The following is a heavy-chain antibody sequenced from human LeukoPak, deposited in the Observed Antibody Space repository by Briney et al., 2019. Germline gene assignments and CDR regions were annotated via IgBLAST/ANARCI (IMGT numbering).Heavy chain of an antibody. V-gene: IGHV4-4*07. CDR1: GGSISSYH. Sequence: SETLSLTCTVSGGSISSYHWSWIRQPAGKGLEWIGRIYTSGSTKYNPSLKSRVTISVDKSKNQFPLKLSSVTAADTAVYYCARDQPRAVAGHYYYYYYMDVGGKGTTVTVSS. D-gene: IGHD6-19*01. CDR2: IYTSGST. CDR3: ARDQPRAVAGHYYYYYYMDV. J-gene: IGHJ6*03.